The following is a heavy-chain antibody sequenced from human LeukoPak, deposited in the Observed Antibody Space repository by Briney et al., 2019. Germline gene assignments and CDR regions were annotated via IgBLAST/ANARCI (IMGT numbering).Heavy chain of an antibody. CDR2: ISSSSSYI. Sequence: GGSLRLSCAASGFTFSSYSMDWVRQAPGKGLEWVSSISSSSSYIYYADSVKGRFTISRDNAKNSLYLQMNSLRAEDTVVYYCARYSSSSLLDYWGQGTLVTVSS. J-gene: IGHJ4*02. CDR1: GFTFSSYS. D-gene: IGHD6-6*01. V-gene: IGHV3-21*01. CDR3: ARYSSSSLLDY.